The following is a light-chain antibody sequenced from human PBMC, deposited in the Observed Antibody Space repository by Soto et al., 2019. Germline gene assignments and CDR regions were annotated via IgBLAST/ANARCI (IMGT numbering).Light chain of an antibody. CDR3: QQLNSYSLT. CDR2: AAS. V-gene: IGKV1-9*01. Sequence: DIQLTQSPSFLAASVGDRVTITCRASQGISSYLAWYQQKPGKATKLLIYAASTLQSGVPSRFSCSGSGTEFTLTISSLQPEDFATYYCQQLNSYSLTFGGGTKVEIK. CDR1: QGISSY. J-gene: IGKJ4*01.